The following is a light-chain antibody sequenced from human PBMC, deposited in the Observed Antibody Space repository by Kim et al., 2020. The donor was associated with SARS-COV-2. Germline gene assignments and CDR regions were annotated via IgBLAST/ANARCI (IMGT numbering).Light chain of an antibody. J-gene: IGLJ2*01. CDR3: AAWDDSLSGYVV. Sequence: RVTVSCSGSSSNIGSNYVYWYQQLPGTAPQLLIYRNNQRPSGVPDRFSGSKSGTSASLAISGLRSGDEADYYCAAWDDSLSGYVVFGGGTQLTVL. CDR1: SSNIGSNY. V-gene: IGLV1-47*01. CDR2: RNN.